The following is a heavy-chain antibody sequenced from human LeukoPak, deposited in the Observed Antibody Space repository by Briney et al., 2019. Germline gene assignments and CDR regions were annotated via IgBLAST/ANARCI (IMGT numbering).Heavy chain of an antibody. Sequence: SETLSLTCAVYGGSFGGYYWSWIRQPPGKGLEWIGEINHSGSTNYNPSLKSRVTISVDTSKNQFSLKLSSVTAADTAVYYCARGRGCSSTSCSWGVDYWGQGTLVTVSS. CDR3: ARGRGCSSTSCSWGVDY. CDR2: INHSGST. D-gene: IGHD2-2*01. V-gene: IGHV4-34*01. J-gene: IGHJ4*02. CDR1: GGSFGGYY.